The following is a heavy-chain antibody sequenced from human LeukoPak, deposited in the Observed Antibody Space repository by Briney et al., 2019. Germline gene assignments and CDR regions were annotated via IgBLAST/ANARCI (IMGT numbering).Heavy chain of an antibody. CDR2: INPNSGGT. CDR1: GYTFTGYY. D-gene: IGHD2-2*01. V-gene: IGHV1-2*02. CDR3: ARDGGYCSSTSCYYGGDAFDI. J-gene: IGHJ3*02. Sequence: ASVKVSCKTSGYTFTGYYMHWVRQAPGQGLEWMGWINPNSGGTNYAQKFQGRVTMTRDTSISTAYMELSSLRSDDTAVYYCARDGGYCSSTSCYYGGDAFDIWGQGTMVTVSS.